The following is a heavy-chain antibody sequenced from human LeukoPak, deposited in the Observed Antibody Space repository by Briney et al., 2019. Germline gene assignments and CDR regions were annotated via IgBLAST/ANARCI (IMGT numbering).Heavy chain of an antibody. J-gene: IGHJ6*02. D-gene: IGHD6-13*01. CDR3: ARDLSSSWYDGRTRLYYYGMDV. Sequence: ASVKVSCKASGYTFTSYGISWVRQAPGQGLEWMGWISAYNGNTNYAQKLQGRVTMTTDTSTSTAYMELRSLRSDDTAVYYCARDLSSSWYDGRTRLYYYGMDVWGQGTTVTVSS. CDR1: GYTFTSYG. V-gene: IGHV1-18*01. CDR2: ISAYNGNT.